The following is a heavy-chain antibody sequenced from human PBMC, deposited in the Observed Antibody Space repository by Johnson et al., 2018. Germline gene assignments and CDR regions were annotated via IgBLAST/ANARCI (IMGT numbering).Heavy chain of an antibody. CDR1: GFTFSDYY. CDR3: AKERVERRFGFDV. CDR2: ISASGGTM. V-gene: IGHV3-11*01. D-gene: IGHD1-1*01. Sequence: QVQLVQSGGVLVKPGGSLRLSCAASGFTFSDYYMSWIRQGPGKGLEWVSYISASGGTMYYTDSVKGRFTVSRDNAKNSLYLQMNSLGVEDKAVYYCAKERVERRFGFDVWGQGTMVTVSS. J-gene: IGHJ3*01.